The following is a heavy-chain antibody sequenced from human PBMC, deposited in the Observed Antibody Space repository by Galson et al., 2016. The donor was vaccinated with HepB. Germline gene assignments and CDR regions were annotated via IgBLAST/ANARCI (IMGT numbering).Heavy chain of an antibody. D-gene: IGHD2-2*01. V-gene: IGHV4-4*02. J-gene: IGHJ5*02. CDR2: IYHSGST. Sequence: LSLTCPVSGDSISSNNWWTWVRQTPGKGLEWIGEIYHSGSTNSNPSLKSRVTISMDKSKTWFSLRLNSVPAADTALYYCASVRGGCSSTSCYIVPWGQGTLVTVSA. CDR3: ASVRGGCSSTSCYIVP. CDR1: GDSISSNNW.